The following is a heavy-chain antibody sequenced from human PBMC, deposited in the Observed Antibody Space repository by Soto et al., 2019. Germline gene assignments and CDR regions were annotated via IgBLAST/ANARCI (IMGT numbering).Heavy chain of an antibody. V-gene: IGHV3-33*01. J-gene: IGHJ6*02. D-gene: IGHD4-4*01. CDR1: GFTFSNHG. CDR2: IWYDGSNK. CDR3: ARDRYSSPTPGMEG. Sequence: PGWSLRLSCAASGFTFSNHGIQLVRQAPGKGLEWGATIWYDGSNKYYADSVKGRFTISRDNSKNTVYLQMNSLRAEDAAVYYCARDRYSSPTPGMEGWGEGTTVTVS.